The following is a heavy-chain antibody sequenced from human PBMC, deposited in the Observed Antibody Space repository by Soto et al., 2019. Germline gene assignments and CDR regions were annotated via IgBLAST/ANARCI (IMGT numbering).Heavy chain of an antibody. V-gene: IGHV1-69*02. Sequence: QVQLVQSGAEVKKPGSSVKVSCKASGGTFSSYTISWVRQAPGQGLEWMGRIIPILGIANYAQKFQGRVTITADKSTSTAYMELSSLRSEDTAVYYCARVSGYDYSYGMDVWGQGTTVTVSS. CDR2: IIPILGIA. D-gene: IGHD5-12*01. CDR3: ARVSGYDYSYGMDV. J-gene: IGHJ6*02. CDR1: GGTFSSYT.